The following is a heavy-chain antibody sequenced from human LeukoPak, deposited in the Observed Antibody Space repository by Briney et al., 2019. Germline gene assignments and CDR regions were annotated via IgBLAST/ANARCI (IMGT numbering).Heavy chain of an antibody. CDR2: ISGSGGST. Sequence: TGGSLRLSCAASGFTFSSYAMSWVRQARGRGLEWVSAISGSGGSTYYADSVKGRFTISRDNSKNTLYLQMNSLRAEDTAVYYCAKLSGSSGRNAFDIWGQGTMVTVSS. D-gene: IGHD3-22*01. CDR1: GFTFSSYA. V-gene: IGHV3-23*01. CDR3: AKLSGSSGRNAFDI. J-gene: IGHJ3*02.